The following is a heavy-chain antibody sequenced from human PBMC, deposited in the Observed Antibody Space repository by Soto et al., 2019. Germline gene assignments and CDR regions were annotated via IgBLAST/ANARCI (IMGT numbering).Heavy chain of an antibody. CDR3: ARQRAYNSNDEVGGMDV. V-gene: IGHV1-18*04. Sequence: ASVKVSCKASGYTFTSYGISWVRQAPGQGLEWMGWISAYNGNTNYAQKLQGRVTMTTDTSTSTAYMELRSLRSDDTAVYYCARQRAYNSNDEVGGMDVWRQGTTVTVSS. D-gene: IGHD1-1*01. CDR1: GYTFTSYG. CDR2: ISAYNGNT. J-gene: IGHJ6*02.